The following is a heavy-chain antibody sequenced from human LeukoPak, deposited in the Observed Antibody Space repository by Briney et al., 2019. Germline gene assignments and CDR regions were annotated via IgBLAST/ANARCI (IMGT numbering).Heavy chain of an antibody. CDR1: GGSVSSGGFY. D-gene: IGHD1-7*01. CDR2: IYYSGST. Sequence: PSETLCLTCTVSGGSVSSGGFYWTWIRQPPGKGLEWIGYIYYSGSTNYIPSLRSRLTISVDTSKNQFSLKLSSVTAADTAVYYCAREDITGTASYFDYWGQGTLVTVSS. V-gene: IGHV4-61*08. J-gene: IGHJ4*02. CDR3: AREDITGTASYFDY.